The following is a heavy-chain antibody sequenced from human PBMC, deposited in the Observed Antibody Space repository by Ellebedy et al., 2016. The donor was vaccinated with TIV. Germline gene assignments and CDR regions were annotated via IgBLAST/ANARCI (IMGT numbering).Heavy chain of an antibody. V-gene: IGHV1-3*01. CDR3: AREVGCSGGSCYFVY. D-gene: IGHD2-15*01. Sequence: VSVKVSCKASGYTFTSYAMHWVRQAPGQRLEWMGWINAGNGNTKYSQKFQGRVTITRDTSANTAYMELSSLRSEDTAVYYCAREVGCSGGSCYFVYWGQGTLVTVSS. CDR1: GYTFTSYA. CDR2: INAGNGNT. J-gene: IGHJ4*02.